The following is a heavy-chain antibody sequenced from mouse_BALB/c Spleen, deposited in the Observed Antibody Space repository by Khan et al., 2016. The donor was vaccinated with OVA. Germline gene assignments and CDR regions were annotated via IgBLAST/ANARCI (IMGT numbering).Heavy chain of an antibody. V-gene: IGHV2-6-5*01. Sequence: VQLKESGPGLVAPSQSLSITCTVSGFSLTDYAVRWIRQPPGKGLEWLGVIWAGGSKSYNSAHKSRLSTSKDNSRSQAFLNMNSLQTDDTAVYYGDKDPPYYAMDSWGQGISVTVAA. J-gene: IGHJ4*01. CDR2: IWAGGSK. CDR1: GFSLTDYA. CDR3: DKDPPYYAMDS.